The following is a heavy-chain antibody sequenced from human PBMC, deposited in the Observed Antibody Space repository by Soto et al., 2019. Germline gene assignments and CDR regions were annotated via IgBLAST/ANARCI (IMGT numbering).Heavy chain of an antibody. CDR2: IYYSGST. J-gene: IGHJ4*02. CDR3: ARSMTTVVTLDY. Sequence: SETLSLTYAVSGGSISSGGYSWSWIRQPPGKGLEWIGSIYYSGSTYYNPSLKSRVTISVDTSKNQFSLKLSSVTAADTAVYYCARSMTTVVTLDYWGQGTLVTVSS. D-gene: IGHD4-17*01. V-gene: IGHV4-30-2*03. CDR1: GGSISSGGYS.